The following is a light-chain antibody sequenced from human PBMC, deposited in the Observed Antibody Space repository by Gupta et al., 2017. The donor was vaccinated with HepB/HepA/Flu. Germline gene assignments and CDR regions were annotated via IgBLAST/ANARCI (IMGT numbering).Light chain of an antibody. CDR2: AAS. V-gene: IGKV1-39*01. CDR3: QQTIRTPWT. J-gene: IGKJ1*01. CDR1: HIITRY. Sequence: DIQVTQSPSSLSASVGDRVNITCRTSHIITRYLDWYQQKPGKAPKVLIYAASRLQSGVPSRFSGSGSGTDFTLTISSLQPEDFATYYCQQTIRTPWTFGQGTKVEIK.